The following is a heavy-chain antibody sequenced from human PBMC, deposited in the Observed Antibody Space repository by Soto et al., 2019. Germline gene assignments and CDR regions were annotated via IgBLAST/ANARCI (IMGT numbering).Heavy chain of an antibody. CDR2: IWYDGSNK. J-gene: IGHJ6*02. V-gene: IGHV3-33*01. D-gene: IGHD3-22*01. CDR3: ARDAIYDSSGYYPDV. CDR1: GFTFSSYG. Sequence: GGSLRLSCAASGFTFSSYGMHWVRQAPGKGLEWVAVIWYDGSNKYYADSVKGRFTISRDNSKNTLYLQMNSLRAEDTAVYYCARDAIYDSSGYYPDVWGQGTTVTVSS.